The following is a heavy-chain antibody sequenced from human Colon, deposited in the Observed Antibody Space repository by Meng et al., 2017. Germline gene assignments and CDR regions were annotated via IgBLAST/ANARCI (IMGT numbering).Heavy chain of an antibody. J-gene: IGHJ3*02. CDR3: ARDRVGWEGDAFDI. V-gene: IGHV3-30*04. CDR2: ISYDGSNK. Sequence: HGQLVEAGGGVVQPGRSLRLPCAASGFTFSSYAMHWVRQAPGKGLEWVAVISYDGSNKYYADSVKGRFTISRDNSKNTLYLQMNSLRAEDTAVYYCARDRVGWEGDAFDIWGQGTMVTVSS. D-gene: IGHD1-26*01. CDR1: GFTFSSYA.